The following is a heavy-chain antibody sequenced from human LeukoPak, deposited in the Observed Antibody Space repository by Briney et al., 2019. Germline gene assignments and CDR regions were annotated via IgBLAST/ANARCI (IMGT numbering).Heavy chain of an antibody. CDR2: ISSSGNTI. D-gene: IGHD3-10*01. J-gene: IGHJ4*02. CDR3: ARDLTFGGDY. V-gene: IGHV3-48*03. CDR1: GFTFSSYE. Sequence: GGSLRLSCAASGFTFSSYEMNWVRQAPGKGLEWVSYISSSGNTIYYADSVKGRFTISIDNAKNSLYLQMNSLRAEDTAVYYCARDLTFGGDYWGQGILVSVSS.